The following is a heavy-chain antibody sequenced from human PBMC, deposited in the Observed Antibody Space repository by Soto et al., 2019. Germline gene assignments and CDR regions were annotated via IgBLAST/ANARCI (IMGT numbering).Heavy chain of an antibody. CDR2: VSYDASYK. J-gene: IGHJ4*02. CDR1: GFTFSTYD. CDR3: ASWIRVSEVAPGY. D-gene: IGHD3-3*01. Sequence: PGGSLRLSCTVSGFTFSTYDMHWVRQAPGKGLEWVAVVSYDASYKYYADSVKGRFTISRDNAKNSLYLQMSSLRDEDTAVYYCASWIRVSEVAPGYWGQGTLVTVSS. V-gene: IGHV3-30*03.